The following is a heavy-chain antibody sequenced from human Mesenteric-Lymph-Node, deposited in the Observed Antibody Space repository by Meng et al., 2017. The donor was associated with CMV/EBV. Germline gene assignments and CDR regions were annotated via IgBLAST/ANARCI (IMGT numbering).Heavy chain of an antibody. CDR3: ARGGVSNYDGMDV. V-gene: IGHV4-31*03. CDR1: GGSINSGAFY. J-gene: IGHJ6*02. D-gene: IGHD4-11*01. Sequence: LRLSCTVSGGSINSGAFYWSWIRQHPGKGLEWIAYIYYSGSPYYNAALKSRAIASLDRSKNQLSLKLNSVTAADTAVYYCARGGVSNYDGMDVWGQGTMVTVSS. CDR2: IYYSGSP.